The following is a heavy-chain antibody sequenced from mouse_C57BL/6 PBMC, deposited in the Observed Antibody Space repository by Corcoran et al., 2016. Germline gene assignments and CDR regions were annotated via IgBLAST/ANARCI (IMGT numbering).Heavy chain of an antibody. CDR2: IDPEDGDT. CDR3: TRAYYSNQVGFFAY. J-gene: IGHJ3*01. D-gene: IGHD2-5*01. CDR1: GFNIKDYY. Sequence: EVQLQQSGAELVRPGASVKLSCTASGFNIKDYYMHWVKQRPEQGLEWIGRIDPEDGDTEYAPKFQGKATMTADTSSNTAYLQLSSLTSEDTAVYYCTRAYYSNQVGFFAYWGQGTLVTVSA. V-gene: IGHV14-1*01.